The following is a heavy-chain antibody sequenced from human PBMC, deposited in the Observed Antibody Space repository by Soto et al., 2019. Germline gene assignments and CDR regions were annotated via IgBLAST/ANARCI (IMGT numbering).Heavy chain of an antibody. J-gene: IGHJ4*02. CDR1: GYSISSGYY. V-gene: IGHV4-38-2*01. CDR3: ARGAGPFDY. Sequence: SETLSLTCAVSGYSISSGYYWGWILQPPWKGLEWIGSIYHSGSTYYNPSLKSRVTISVDTSKNQFSLKLSSVTAADTAVYYCARGAGPFDYWGQGTLVTVSS. CDR2: IYHSGST. D-gene: IGHD6-19*01.